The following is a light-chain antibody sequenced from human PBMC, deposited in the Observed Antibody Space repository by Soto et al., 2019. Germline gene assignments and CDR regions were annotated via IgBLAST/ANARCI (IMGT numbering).Light chain of an antibody. J-gene: IGKJ4*01. Sequence: EIVLTQSPGTLSLSPGERATLSCRASQSVSNNYLAWYQQKPGQAPRLLIYAASTRATGVPGRFSGSGSGTEFTLTISSLQSEDFAVYYCQQYNHWPLTFGGGTKVDIK. CDR2: AAS. V-gene: IGKV3-15*01. CDR3: QQYNHWPLT. CDR1: QSVSNN.